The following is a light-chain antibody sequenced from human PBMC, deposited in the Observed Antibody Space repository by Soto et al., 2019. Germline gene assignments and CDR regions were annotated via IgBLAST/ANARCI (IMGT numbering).Light chain of an antibody. CDR1: QGISSW. V-gene: IGKV1-12*01. J-gene: IGKJ2*01. Sequence: DIQMTQSPSSVSASVGDRVTLTCRASQGISSWLAWYQQKPGKAPKLLIYAASSLQSGVPSRFSGSGSGTHFTLTIRSLQPEDSATYYCLQSDRFPHTFGQGTKLEIK. CDR3: LQSDRFPHT. CDR2: AAS.